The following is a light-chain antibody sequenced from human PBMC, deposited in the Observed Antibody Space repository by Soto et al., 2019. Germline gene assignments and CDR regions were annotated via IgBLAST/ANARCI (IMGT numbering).Light chain of an antibody. Sequence: QSALTQPPSASGSPGQSVTMSCTGTSSDVGGYNYVSWYQQHPGKAPKLVIYEVSKRPSGVPDRFSGSKSGNTASLTVSGLQAEDEADYYCSSYAGSNNFDVFGTGTKVTVL. CDR1: SSDVGGYNY. V-gene: IGLV2-8*01. J-gene: IGLJ1*01. CDR2: EVS. CDR3: SSYAGSNNFDV.